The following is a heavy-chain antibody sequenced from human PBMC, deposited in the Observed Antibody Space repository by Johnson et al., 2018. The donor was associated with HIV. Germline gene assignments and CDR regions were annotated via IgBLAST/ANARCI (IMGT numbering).Heavy chain of an antibody. Sequence: QVQLVQSGGGLIQPGGSLRLYCAASGFTVSSNYMSWVRQAPGKGLEWVAVISYDGSNKYYADSVKGRFTISRDNSKNTLYLQMNSLRAEDTAVYYCARESYGGNSCAFDIWGQGTMVTVSS. CDR3: ARESYGGNSCAFDI. V-gene: IGHV3-30-3*01. J-gene: IGHJ3*02. D-gene: IGHD4-23*01. CDR1: GFTVSSNY. CDR2: ISYDGSNK.